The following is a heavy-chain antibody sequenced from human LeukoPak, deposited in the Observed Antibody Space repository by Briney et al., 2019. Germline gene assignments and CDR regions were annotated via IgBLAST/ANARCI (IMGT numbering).Heavy chain of an antibody. V-gene: IGHV4-59*08. CDR3: ASLTTAPHRYFDY. CDR1: GGSISSYY. Sequence: SETLSLTCTVSGGSISSYYWSWIRQPPGKGLEWIGYIYYSGSANYNPSLKSRVTISVDTSKNQFSLKLSSVTAADTAVYYCASLTTAPHRYFDYWGQGTLVTVSS. CDR2: IYYSGSA. D-gene: IGHD4-17*01. J-gene: IGHJ4*02.